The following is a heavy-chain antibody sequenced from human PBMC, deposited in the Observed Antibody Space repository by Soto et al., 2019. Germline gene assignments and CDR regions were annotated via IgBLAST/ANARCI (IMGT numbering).Heavy chain of an antibody. V-gene: IGHV3-30*18. J-gene: IGHJ6*02. Sequence: QVQLVESGGGVVQPGRSLRLSCAASEFTFSSYGMHWVRQAPGKGLEWVALISYDGSNKYYADSVKGRFTISRVNSKNALFLQMDSLRAEDTAVYYCAKEPGALADAYGMDVWGQGTTVTVSS. CDR2: ISYDGSNK. CDR3: AKEPGALADAYGMDV. CDR1: EFTFSSYG. D-gene: IGHD6-19*01.